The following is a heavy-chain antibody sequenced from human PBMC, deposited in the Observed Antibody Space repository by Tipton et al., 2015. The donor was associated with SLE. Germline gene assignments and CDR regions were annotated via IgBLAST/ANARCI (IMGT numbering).Heavy chain of an antibody. CDR3: AKAPPYSNYVFDP. Sequence: TLSLTCTVSGDSISTGTYYWGWIRQPPGKGLEWIGYTGSTSYNPSLKSRAIVSVDTSKNQFSLKLTSVTAADTAVYYCAKAPPYSNYVFDPWGRGTLVTVSS. J-gene: IGHJ2*01. V-gene: IGHV4-39*07. CDR1: GDSISTGTYY. D-gene: IGHD4-11*01. CDR2: YTGST.